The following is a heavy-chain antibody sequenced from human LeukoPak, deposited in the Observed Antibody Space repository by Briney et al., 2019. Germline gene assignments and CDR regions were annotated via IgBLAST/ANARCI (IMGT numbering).Heavy chain of an antibody. D-gene: IGHD3-3*01. CDR3: ARDPTYDLWSGPLYHFDY. Sequence: GGSLRLSCAASGFTFSSYSMNWVRQAPGKGLEWVSSISSSSSYIYYADSVKGRFTISRDNAKNSLYLQMNSLRAEDTAVYYCARDPTYDLWSGPLYHFDYWGQGTLVTVSS. V-gene: IGHV3-21*01. CDR2: ISSSSSYI. CDR1: GFTFSSYS. J-gene: IGHJ4*02.